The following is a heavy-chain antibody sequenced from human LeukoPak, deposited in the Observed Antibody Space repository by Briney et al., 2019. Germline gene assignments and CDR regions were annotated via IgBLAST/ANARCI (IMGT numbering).Heavy chain of an antibody. CDR2: INSDGINT. CDR3: ARRIRECGSSSYFDY. D-gene: IGHD1-26*01. J-gene: IGHJ4*02. V-gene: IGHV3-74*01. CDR1: GFTFSNYW. Sequence: GGSLRLSCAASGFTFSNYWMHWVRQAPGKGLVWVSRINSDGINTSYADSVKGRFTISRDNAKNSLYLQMNSLRAEDTAVYYCARRIRECGSSSYFDYWGQGTLVTVSS.